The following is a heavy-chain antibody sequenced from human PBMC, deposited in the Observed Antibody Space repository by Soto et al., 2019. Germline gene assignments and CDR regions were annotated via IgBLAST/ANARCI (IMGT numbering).Heavy chain of an antibody. CDR2: IIPIFGTA. CDR3: ARDRGYCSGGSCYLYYLPDAFDI. Sequence: SVKVSCKASGGTFSSYAISWVRQAPGQGLEWMGGIIPIFGTANYAQKFQGRVTITADESTSTAYMELRSLRSDDTAVYYCARDRGYCSGGSCYLYYLPDAFDIWGQGTMVTVSS. J-gene: IGHJ3*02. D-gene: IGHD2-15*01. CDR1: GGTFSSYA. V-gene: IGHV1-69*13.